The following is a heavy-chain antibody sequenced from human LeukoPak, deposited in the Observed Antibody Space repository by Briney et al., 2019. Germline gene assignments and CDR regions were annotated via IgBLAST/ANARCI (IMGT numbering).Heavy chain of an antibody. CDR1: GYTFTSYG. CDR3: TREEARSSWDAGYFDY. Sequence: GASVKVSCKASGYTFTSYGISWVRQAPGQGLEWMGWISAYNGNTNYAQKLQGRVTMTTDTSTSTAYMELRSLRSDDTVVYYCTREEARSSWDAGYFDYWGQGTLVTVSS. V-gene: IGHV1-18*01. CDR2: ISAYNGNT. D-gene: IGHD6-13*01. J-gene: IGHJ4*02.